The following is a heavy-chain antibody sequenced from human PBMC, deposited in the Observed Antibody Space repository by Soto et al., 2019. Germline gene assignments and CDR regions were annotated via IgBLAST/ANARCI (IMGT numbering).Heavy chain of an antibody. CDR2: INAGNGNT. J-gene: IGHJ4*02. CDR1: GYTFTSYA. D-gene: IGHD4-17*01. V-gene: IGHV1-3*01. CDR3: ARESYGDYYLDY. Sequence: ASVKVSCKASGYTFTSYAMHWVRQAPGQRLEWMGWINAGNGNTKYSQKFQGRVTITRDTSASTAYMELSSLRSEDTAVYYCARESYGDYYLDYWGQGTLVTVSS.